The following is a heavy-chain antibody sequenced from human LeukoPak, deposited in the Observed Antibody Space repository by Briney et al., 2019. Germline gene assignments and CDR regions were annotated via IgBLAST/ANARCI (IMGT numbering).Heavy chain of an antibody. CDR1: GGSISSYY. CDR2: IYYSGST. CDR3: ASEITFGGVIVGYYFDY. V-gene: IGHV4-59*12. J-gene: IGHJ4*02. Sequence: SETLSLTCTVSGGSISSYYWSWIRQPPGKGLEWIGYIYYSGSTNYNPSLKSRVTISVDTSKNQFSLKLSSVTAADTAVYYCASEITFGGVIVGYYFDYWGQGTLVTVSS. D-gene: IGHD3-16*02.